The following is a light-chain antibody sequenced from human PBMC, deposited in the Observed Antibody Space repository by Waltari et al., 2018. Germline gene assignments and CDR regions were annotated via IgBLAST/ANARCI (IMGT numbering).Light chain of an antibody. V-gene: IGLV2-14*01. Sequence: QSAPTQPPSVSGSPGQSVAIPCTGSSSDIGLYNYVSWYQQHPGKAPKLMIFGVTNRPSGVSDRFSGSKSGNTASLTISGLRAEDEADYYCCSYTTSRTWVFGGGTRLTVL. CDR3: CSYTTSRTWV. J-gene: IGLJ2*01. CDR1: SSDIGLYNY. CDR2: GVT.